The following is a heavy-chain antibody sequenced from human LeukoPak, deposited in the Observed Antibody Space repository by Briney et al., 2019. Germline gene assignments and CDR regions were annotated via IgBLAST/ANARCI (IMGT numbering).Heavy chain of an antibody. D-gene: IGHD5-18*01. Sequence: PGRSLRLSCAASGFTFSSYWMHWVRQAPGKGLVWVSRINSDGSSTSYADSVKGRFTISRDNAKNTLYLQMNSLRAEDTAVYYCARNNRGYSYGNAFDIWGQGTMVTVSS. J-gene: IGHJ3*02. CDR2: INSDGSST. CDR1: GFTFSSYW. V-gene: IGHV3-74*01. CDR3: ARNNRGYSYGNAFDI.